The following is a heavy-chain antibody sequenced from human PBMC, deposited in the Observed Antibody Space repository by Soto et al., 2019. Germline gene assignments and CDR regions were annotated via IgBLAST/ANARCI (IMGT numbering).Heavy chain of an antibody. CDR3: ARVGWLVWGSFAFDI. J-gene: IGHJ3*02. CDR2: IYHSGST. CDR1: SGSISSSNW. D-gene: IGHD6-19*01. Sequence: SETLSLTCAVSSGSISSSNWWSWVRQPPGKGLEWIGEIYHSGSTNYNPSLKSRVTISVDKSKNQFSLKLSSVTAADTAVYYCARVGWLVWGSFAFDIWGQGTMVTVSS. V-gene: IGHV4-4*02.